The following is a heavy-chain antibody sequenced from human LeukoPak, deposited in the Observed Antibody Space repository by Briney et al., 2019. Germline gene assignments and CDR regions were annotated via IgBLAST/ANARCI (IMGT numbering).Heavy chain of an antibody. CDR1: GFTFSSYA. Sequence: PGGSLRLSCAASGFTFSSYAMSWVRQAPGRGLEWVSAISGSGGSTYYADSVKGRFTISRDNSKNTLYLQMNSLRAEDTAVYYCARFSTGLPIFDYWGQGTLVTVSS. D-gene: IGHD1-14*01. V-gene: IGHV3-23*01. CDR2: ISGSGGST. CDR3: ARFSTGLPIFDY. J-gene: IGHJ4*02.